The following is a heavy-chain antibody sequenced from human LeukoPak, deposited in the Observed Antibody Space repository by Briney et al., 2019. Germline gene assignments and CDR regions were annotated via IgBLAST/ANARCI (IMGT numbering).Heavy chain of an antibody. CDR1: GGSISSYY. V-gene: IGHV4-59*01. CDR2: IYYSGST. J-gene: IGHJ6*03. Sequence: RASGTLSLTCTVSGGSISSYYWSWIRQPPGKGLEWIGYIYYSGSTNYNPSLKSRVTISVDTSKNQFSLKLSSVTAADTAVYYCARAPSVYYYYYYYMDVWGKGTTVTVSS. CDR3: ARAPSVYYYYYYYMDV.